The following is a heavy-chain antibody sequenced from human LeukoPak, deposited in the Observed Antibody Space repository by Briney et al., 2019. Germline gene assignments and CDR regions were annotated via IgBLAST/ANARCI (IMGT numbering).Heavy chain of an antibody. Sequence: SETLSLTCTVSGGSFSSTSHYWGWIRQPPGKGLEWIGSIYYTGITYYNPSLKSRATISVDTSKNQFSLKLSSVTAADTAVYYCARQRYFDWLLDWFDPWAREPWSPSPQ. CDR3: ARQRYFDWLLDWFDP. D-gene: IGHD3-9*01. CDR2: IYYTGIT. V-gene: IGHV4-39*01. J-gene: IGHJ5*02. CDR1: GGSFSSTSHY.